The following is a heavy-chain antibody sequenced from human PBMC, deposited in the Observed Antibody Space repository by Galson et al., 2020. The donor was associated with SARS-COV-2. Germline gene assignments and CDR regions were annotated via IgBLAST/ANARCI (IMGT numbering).Heavy chain of an antibody. Sequence: SQASETLSLTCAVYGGSFSGYYWSWIRQPPGKGLEWIGEINHSGSTNYNPSLKSQVTISVDTSKNQFSLKLSSVTAADTAVYYCARERTVTTFYYYYYGMDVWGQGTTVTVSS. D-gene: IGHD4-17*01. V-gene: IGHV4-34*01. CDR3: ARERTVTTFYYYYYGMDV. CDR1: GGSFSGYY. J-gene: IGHJ6*02. CDR2: INHSGST.